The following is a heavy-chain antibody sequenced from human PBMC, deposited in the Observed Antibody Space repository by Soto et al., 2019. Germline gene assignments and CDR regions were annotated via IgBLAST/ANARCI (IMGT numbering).Heavy chain of an antibody. Sequence: SVEVSCKASGFSFTGYYIHWLRQAPGQGLEWMGWINAHSGVTEYAQKFQGRVTLTRDTSIATAYLTLTSLTPDDTALYYCAKDLTRQLAYWLDPWGQGTQVTVSS. D-gene: IGHD6-6*01. CDR1: GFSFTGYY. J-gene: IGHJ5*02. CDR3: AKDLTRQLAYWLDP. CDR2: INAHSGVT. V-gene: IGHV1-2*02.